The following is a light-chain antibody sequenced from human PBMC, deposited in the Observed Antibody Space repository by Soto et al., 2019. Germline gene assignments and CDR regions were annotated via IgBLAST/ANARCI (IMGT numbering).Light chain of an antibody. CDR2: DAS. V-gene: IGKV1-9*01. J-gene: IGKJ4*01. CDR3: QQISRYPST. CDR1: DDITNY. Sequence: DIQMTQSPSSLSASVGDRVTVTCRASDDITNYLAWYQQKAGKAPKLLIYDASTLYSGVPSRFRRSGSGTDFTLTISGLQPEDFATHYCQQISRYPSTLCGGTSVDSK.